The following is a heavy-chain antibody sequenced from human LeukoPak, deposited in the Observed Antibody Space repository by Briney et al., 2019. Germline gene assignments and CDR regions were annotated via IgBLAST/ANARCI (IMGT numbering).Heavy chain of an antibody. CDR3: ARAYGGNRPYDAFDI. V-gene: IGHV1-46*01. CDR1: GYTFTSYY. D-gene: IGHD4-23*01. Sequence: ASVKVSCKASGYTFTSYYMHWVRQAPGQGLEWMGIINPSGGSTSYAQKFQGRVTMTRDTSTSTVYMELSSLRSEDTAVYYCARAYGGNRPYDAFDIWGQGTMVTVSS. J-gene: IGHJ3*02. CDR2: INPSGGST.